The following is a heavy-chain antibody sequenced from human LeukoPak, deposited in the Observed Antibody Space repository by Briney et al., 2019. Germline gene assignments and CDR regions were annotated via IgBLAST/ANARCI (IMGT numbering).Heavy chain of an antibody. CDR1: GGSISSYY. D-gene: IGHD5-12*01. CDR3: ARVVADDAFDI. V-gene: IGHV4-59*01. CDR2: IYYSGST. J-gene: IGHJ3*02. Sequence: SETLSLTCTVSGGSISSYYWSWVRQPPGKGLQWIGYIYYSGSTNYNPSLKSRVTISVDTSKNQFSLKLSSVTAADTAVYYCARVVADDAFDIWGQGTMVTVSS.